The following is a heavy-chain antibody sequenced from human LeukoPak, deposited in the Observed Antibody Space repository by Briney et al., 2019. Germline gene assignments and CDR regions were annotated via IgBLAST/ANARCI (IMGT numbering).Heavy chain of an antibody. Sequence: GGSLRLSCTVAGFTFSNSATSWVRQAPGKGLEWVSTIGTRGGSTYYADSVKGRFTISCDNSKNTLHLQMNSLRADDTAVYYCAKQMAPYSGRWIDNWGQGALVTVSS. D-gene: IGHD5-18*01. V-gene: IGHV3-23*01. J-gene: IGHJ4*02. CDR2: IGTRGGST. CDR3: AKQMAPYSGRWIDN. CDR1: GFTFSNSA.